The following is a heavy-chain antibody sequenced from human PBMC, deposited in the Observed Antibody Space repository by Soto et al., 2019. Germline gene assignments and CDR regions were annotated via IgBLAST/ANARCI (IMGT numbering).Heavy chain of an antibody. D-gene: IGHD1-7*01. CDR1: GYSFTTYW. Sequence: GESLKISCEGSGYSFTTYWIGWVRQMPGKGLEWMGIIYPADSDIRYSPSFQGQVTISADKSISTAYLQWSSLKASDTAIYYCARHDDRNYYFDLWGRGTLVTVSS. CDR2: IYPADSDI. J-gene: IGHJ2*01. CDR3: ARHDDRNYYFDL. V-gene: IGHV5-51*01.